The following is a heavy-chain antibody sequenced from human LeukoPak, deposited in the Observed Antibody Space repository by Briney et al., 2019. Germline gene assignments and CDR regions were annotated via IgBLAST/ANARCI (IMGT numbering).Heavy chain of an antibody. Sequence: GGSLRLSCAASGFTFSSYSMNWVRQAPGKGLEWVSSMSSSSSYIYYADSVKGRLTISRDNAKNSLYLQMNSLRAEDTAVYYCARVGCSSTSCYWNFDYWGQGTLVTVPS. J-gene: IGHJ4*02. CDR1: GFTFSSYS. D-gene: IGHD2-2*01. CDR3: ARVGCSSTSCYWNFDY. V-gene: IGHV3-21*01. CDR2: MSSSSSYI.